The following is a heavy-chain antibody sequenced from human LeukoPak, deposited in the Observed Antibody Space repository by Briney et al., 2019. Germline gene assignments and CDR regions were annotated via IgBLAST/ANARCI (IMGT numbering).Heavy chain of an antibody. J-gene: IGHJ4*02. Sequence: TSQTLSLTCTVSGGSISSDSYYWSWIRQHPGQGLEWIGYIYYSGSTYYNPSLKSRVTISVDTSKNQFSLKLSSVTAADTAVYYCARNYYFDYWGQGTPVTVSS. V-gene: IGHV4-31*03. CDR1: GGSISSDSYY. CDR3: ARNYYFDY. CDR2: IYYSGST.